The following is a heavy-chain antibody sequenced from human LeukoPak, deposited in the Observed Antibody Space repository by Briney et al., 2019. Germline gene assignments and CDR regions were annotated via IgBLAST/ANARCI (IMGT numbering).Heavy chain of an antibody. Sequence: SETLSLTCNVSGDSFSSYYWSWIRQPAGKGLEWIWRMYTSGSTNYNPSLKSRVTISVDTSKNQFSLKLSSVTAADTAVYYCARDFIAVAGIPWFDPWGQGTLVTVSS. V-gene: IGHV4-4*07. CDR2: MYTSGST. J-gene: IGHJ5*02. CDR3: ARDFIAVAGIPWFDP. CDR1: GDSFSSYY. D-gene: IGHD6-19*01.